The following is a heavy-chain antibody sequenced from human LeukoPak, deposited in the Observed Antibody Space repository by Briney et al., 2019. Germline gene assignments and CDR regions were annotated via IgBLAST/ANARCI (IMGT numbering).Heavy chain of an antibody. V-gene: IGHV3-23*01. CDR1: GFTFSSYA. D-gene: IGHD2-2*01. CDR2: ISGSDGST. J-gene: IGHJ4*02. CDR3: AKVETSGGANCYALNY. Sequence: GGSLRLSCAASGFTFSSYAMTWVRQAPDKGLEWVSAISGSDGSTYYADSVKGRFTISRDDSQNTLYLQMNSLSAEDTAVYYCAKVETSGGANCYALNYWGQGTLVTVSS.